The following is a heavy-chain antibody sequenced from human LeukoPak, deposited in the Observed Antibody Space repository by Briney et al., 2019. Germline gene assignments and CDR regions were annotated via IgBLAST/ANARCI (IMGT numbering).Heavy chain of an antibody. CDR3: ARDLGSESL. CDR1: GFTFSSYA. CDR2: ISYDGSNK. J-gene: IGHJ4*02. D-gene: IGHD1-26*01. V-gene: IGHV3-30-3*01. Sequence: GGSLRLSCAASGFTFSSYAMHWVRQAPGKGLEWVAVISYDGSNKYYADSVKGRFTISRDNSKNTLYLQMNSLRAEDTAVHYCARDLGSESLWGQGTLVTVSS.